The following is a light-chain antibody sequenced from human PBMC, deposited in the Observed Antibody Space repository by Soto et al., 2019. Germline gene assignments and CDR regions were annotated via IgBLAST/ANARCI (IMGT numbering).Light chain of an antibody. V-gene: IGKV1-8*01. Sequence: AIRMTQSPPSMSTSTGDGVNITCRASQDIHIYLAWYQQKPGGAPKVLISGASTLQSGVPSRFSGSGSGTEFALTIRSLQAEDFATYYCQQYYSYPYTFGHGTKVDIK. CDR1: QDIHIY. CDR3: QQYYSYPYT. J-gene: IGKJ2*01. CDR2: GAS.